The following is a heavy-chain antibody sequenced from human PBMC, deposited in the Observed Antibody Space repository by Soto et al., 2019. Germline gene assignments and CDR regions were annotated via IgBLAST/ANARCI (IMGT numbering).Heavy chain of an antibody. CDR3: ARGTGYSYYYYYAMDV. V-gene: IGHV1-3*01. CDR2: INAGSGST. J-gene: IGHJ6*02. Sequence: ASGKVSCKASGYTFSNYAMHWVRQAPGQRLEWMGWINAGSGSTRYSQKFQGRVTISRATSARTVYMELSSLRYEDTAVFYCARGTGYSYYYYYAMDVWGQGATVTVSS. CDR1: GYTFSNYA. D-gene: IGHD5-18*01.